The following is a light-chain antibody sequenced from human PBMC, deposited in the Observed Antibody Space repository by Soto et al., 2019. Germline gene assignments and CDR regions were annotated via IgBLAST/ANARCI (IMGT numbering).Light chain of an antibody. J-gene: IGKJ2*01. CDR3: QQYNHWPPYT. Sequence: EIEMTQSPATLSVSPGERATLSCRASQSVSSNLAWYQQKPGQAPRLLIYGASTRATGIAARFSGSGSGTEFTLTISSPQSEDFAVYYGQQYNHWPPYTFGQGTKLEIK. V-gene: IGKV3-15*01. CDR1: QSVSSN. CDR2: GAS.